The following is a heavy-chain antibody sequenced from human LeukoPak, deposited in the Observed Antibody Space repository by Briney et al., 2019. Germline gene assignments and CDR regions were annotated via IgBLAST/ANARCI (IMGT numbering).Heavy chain of an antibody. CDR1: GFTFSSYG. Sequence: GGSLRLSCAASGFTFSSYGMHWVRQAPGKGLEWVAVISYDGSNKYYADSVKGRFTISRNNSKKTLYLQMNSLRAEDTAVYYCAKDRVSSGWYSHPYYYYGMDVWGQGTTVTVSS. D-gene: IGHD6-19*01. V-gene: IGHV3-30*18. J-gene: IGHJ6*02. CDR3: AKDRVSSGWYSHPYYYYGMDV. CDR2: ISYDGSNK.